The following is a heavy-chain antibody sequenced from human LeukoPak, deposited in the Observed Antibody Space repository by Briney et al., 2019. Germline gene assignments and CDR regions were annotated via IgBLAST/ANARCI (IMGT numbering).Heavy chain of an antibody. V-gene: IGHV3-11*01. D-gene: IGHD6-6*01. J-gene: IGHJ6*02. Sequence: GGSLRLSCAASGFTFSDYYMSWIRQAPGKGLXXXXXXXXXXXTIYYADSVKGRFTISRDNAKNSLYLQMNSLRAEDTAVYYCARDGGIAARPGDYYYYYGMDVWGQGTTVTVSS. CDR3: ARDGGIAARPGDYYYYYGMDV. CDR2: XXXXXXTI. CDR1: GFTFSDYY.